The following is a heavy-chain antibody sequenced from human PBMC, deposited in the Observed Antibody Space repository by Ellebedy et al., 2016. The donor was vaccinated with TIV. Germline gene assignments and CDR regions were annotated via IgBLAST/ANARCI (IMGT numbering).Heavy chain of an antibody. CDR1: GFTLSPYA. CDR2: IVGSGA. J-gene: IGHJ4*02. D-gene: IGHD2-21*02. V-gene: IGHV3-23*01. Sequence: PGGSLRLSCAASGFTLSPYAMAWVRQAPGKGLERVSGIVGSGAEKYADSVKGRFTISRDNSKRTVDLQMRSVRAEDTAVYFCAKDRTSGDGYWVFDSWGQGTMVSVSS. CDR3: AKDRTSGDGYWVFDS.